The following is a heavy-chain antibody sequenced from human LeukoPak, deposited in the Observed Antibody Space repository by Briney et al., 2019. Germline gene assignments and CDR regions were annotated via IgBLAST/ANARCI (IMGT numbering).Heavy chain of an antibody. D-gene: IGHD6-13*01. V-gene: IGHV4-34*01. J-gene: IGHJ4*02. CDR3: ARLAAAEYYFDY. CDR2: INHSGST. CDR1: GGSFSGYY. Sequence: SGTLSLTCAVYGGSFSGYYWSWIRQPPGKGLEWIGEINHSGSTNYNPSLKSRVTISVDTSKNQFSLKLSSVTAADTAVNYCARLAAAEYYFDYWGQGTLVTVSS.